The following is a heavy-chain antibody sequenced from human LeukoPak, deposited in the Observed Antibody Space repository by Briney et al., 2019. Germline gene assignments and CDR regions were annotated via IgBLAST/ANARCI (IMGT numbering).Heavy chain of an antibody. J-gene: IGHJ4*02. D-gene: IGHD5-24*01. CDR1: GGSFSGYY. CDR3: ARGRRRDGYKTFDY. CDR2: INHSGST. V-gene: IGHV4-34*01. Sequence: KTSETLSLTCAVYGGSFSGYYWSWIRQPPGKGLEWIGEINHSGSTNYNPSLKSRVTISVDTSKNQFSLKLSSVTAADTAVYYCARGRRRDGYKTFDYWGQGTLVTVSS.